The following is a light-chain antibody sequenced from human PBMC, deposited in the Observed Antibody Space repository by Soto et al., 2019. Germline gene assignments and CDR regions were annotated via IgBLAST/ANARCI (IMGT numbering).Light chain of an antibody. J-gene: IGKJ1*01. Sequence: EIVMAQSPGTLSLSPGERATLSCRASQTISSRYLTWYQQKSGQVPSLLIYGASSRATGIPDRFSGSGSGTDFTLTISRLEPEDVAVYYCHHSGNSHGTFGQGTKVEIK. CDR1: QTISSRY. CDR3: HHSGNSHGT. CDR2: GAS. V-gene: IGKV3-20*01.